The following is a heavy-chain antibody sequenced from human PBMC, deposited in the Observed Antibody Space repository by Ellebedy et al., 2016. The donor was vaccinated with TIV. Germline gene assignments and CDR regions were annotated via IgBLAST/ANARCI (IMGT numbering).Heavy chain of an antibody. CDR3: TKDRSYNTPYYFDY. CDR1: GFTFSSYG. CDR2: ISSYDGNSK. V-gene: IGHV3-30*18. Sequence: PGGSLRLSCAASGFTFSSYGMHWVRQAPGKGLEWVAVISSYDGNSKYYADSVKGRFTISRDDSKNKLYLQMNSLRAEDTAVYYCTKDRSYNTPYYFDYWGQGTLVTVSS. D-gene: IGHD1-1*01. J-gene: IGHJ4*02.